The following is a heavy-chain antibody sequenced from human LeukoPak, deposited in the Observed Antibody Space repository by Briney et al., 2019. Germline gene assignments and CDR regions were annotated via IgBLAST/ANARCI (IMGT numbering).Heavy chain of an antibody. D-gene: IGHD3-16*02. Sequence: ASVKVSCKASGYTFIGYYMHWVRQAPGQGLEWMGWINPNSGVTNYAQKFQGRVTMTRDTSISTAYMELSRLRSDDTAVYYCARGYTAARGRGWFDPWGQGTLVTVSS. CDR3: ARGYTAARGRGWFDP. CDR2: INPNSGVT. V-gene: IGHV1-2*02. CDR1: GYTFIGYY. J-gene: IGHJ5*02.